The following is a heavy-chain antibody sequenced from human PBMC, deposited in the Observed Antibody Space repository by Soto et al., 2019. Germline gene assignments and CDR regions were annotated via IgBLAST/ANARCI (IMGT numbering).Heavy chain of an antibody. CDR1: GGSFSGYF. V-gene: IGHV4-34*01. CDR2: INHSGST. D-gene: IGHD1-26*01. Sequence: SETLSLTCAVYGGSFSGYFLSSIRQNPGKGLEWIGEINHSGSTNYNPSLKSRVTISVDTSKNQFSLKLSSVTAADTAVYYCAREELRSSYYYYGMDVWGQGTTVTGSS. CDR3: AREELRSSYYYYGMDV. J-gene: IGHJ6*02.